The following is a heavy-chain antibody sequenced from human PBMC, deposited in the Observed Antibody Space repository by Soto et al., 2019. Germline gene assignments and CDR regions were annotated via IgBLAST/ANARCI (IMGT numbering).Heavy chain of an antibody. Sequence: EVQLVESGGGLVQPGGSLRLSCAASGFTFSVYWMHWVRQAPGKGLVWVSRIDSDGSTTSYADSVKGRFTISRDNAKSTLYLQMNSPRAEDTGVYYLSRPGNSNYGPGVDVWGQGTTVTVSS. D-gene: IGHD4-4*01. CDR2: IDSDGSTT. V-gene: IGHV3-74*01. J-gene: IGHJ6*02. CDR3: SRPGNSNYGPGVDV. CDR1: GFTFSVYW.